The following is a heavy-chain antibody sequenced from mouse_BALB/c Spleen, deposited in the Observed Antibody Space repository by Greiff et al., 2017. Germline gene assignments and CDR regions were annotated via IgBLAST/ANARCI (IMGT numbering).Heavy chain of an antibody. V-gene: IGHV1-80*01. CDR1: GYAFSSYW. CDR3: ARSGHYYGFGFAY. CDR2: IYPGDGDT. D-gene: IGHD1-2*01. J-gene: IGHJ3*01. Sequence: QVQLKESGAELVRPGSSVKISCKASGYAFSSYWMNWVKQRPGQGLEWIGQIYPGDGDTNYNGKFKGKATLTADKSSSTAYMQLSSLTSEDSAVYFCARSGHYYGFGFAYWGQGTLVTVSA.